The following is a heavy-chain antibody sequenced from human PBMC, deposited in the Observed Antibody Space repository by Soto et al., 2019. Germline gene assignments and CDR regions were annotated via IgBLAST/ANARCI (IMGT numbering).Heavy chain of an antibody. CDR3: ARLGYCSGGSCRRGNWFDP. Sequence: ASVKVSCKASGDTFTSYEINWVRQAAGQGLEWMGWMNPNSGNTGYAQKFQGRVTMTRNTSISTGYMELSSLRSEDTAVYYCARLGYCSGGSCRRGNWFDPWGQGTLVTVSS. J-gene: IGHJ5*02. CDR2: MNPNSGNT. D-gene: IGHD2-15*01. V-gene: IGHV1-8*01. CDR1: GDTFTSYE.